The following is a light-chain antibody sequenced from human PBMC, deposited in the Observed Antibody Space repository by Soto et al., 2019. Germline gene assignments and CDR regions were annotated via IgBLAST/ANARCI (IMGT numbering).Light chain of an antibody. CDR2: NNN. V-gene: IGLV1-44*01. CDR1: GSNIGSNT. J-gene: IGLJ1*01. Sequence: QSALTQPPSASETPGQRVSISCSGSGSNIGSNTVHWYQQLPGTAPKPLMYNNNQRPSGVPDRFSGSKSGTSASLAISGLQSDDEADYYCAAWDDSLSGYVFGTGTKVTVL. CDR3: AAWDDSLSGYV.